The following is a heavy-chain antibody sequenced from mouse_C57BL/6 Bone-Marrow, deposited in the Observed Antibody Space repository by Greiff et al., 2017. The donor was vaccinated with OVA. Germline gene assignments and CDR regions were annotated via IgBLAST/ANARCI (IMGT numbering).Heavy chain of an antibody. V-gene: IGHV5-16*01. CDR3: AREDGNSAWFAY. J-gene: IGHJ3*01. Sequence: EVQVVESEGGLVQPGSSMKLSCTASGFTFSDYYMAWVRQVPEKGLEWVANINYDGSSTYYLDSLKSRFIISRDNAKNILYLQMSSLKSEDTATYYCAREDGNSAWFAYWGQGTLVTVSA. CDR1: GFTFSDYY. CDR2: INYDGSST. D-gene: IGHD2-1*01.